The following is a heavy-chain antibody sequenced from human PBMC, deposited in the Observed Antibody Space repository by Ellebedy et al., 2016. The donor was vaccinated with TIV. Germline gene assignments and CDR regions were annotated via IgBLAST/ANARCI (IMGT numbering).Heavy chain of an antibody. CDR1: GFTFSGYW. J-gene: IGHJ4*02. D-gene: IGHD3-10*01. CDR2: IKEDGSGK. V-gene: IGHV3-7*01. Sequence: PGGSLRLSCAASGFTFSGYWMSWVRQAPGEGLEWVANIKEDGSGKDYMDYVKGRSTISRDNAKNSVYLQMNSLRAEDTSVYYCVPQGIPFDYWGQGTLVTVSS. CDR3: VPQGIPFDY.